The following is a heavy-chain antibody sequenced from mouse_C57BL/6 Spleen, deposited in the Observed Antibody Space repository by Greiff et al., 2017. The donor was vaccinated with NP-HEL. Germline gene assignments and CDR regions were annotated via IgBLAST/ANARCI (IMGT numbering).Heavy chain of an antibody. CDR2: ISYDGSN. CDR1: GYSITSGYY. J-gene: IGHJ4*01. D-gene: IGHD3-2*02. Sequence: EVKLVESGPGLVKPSQSLSLTCSVTGYSITSGYYWNWIRQFPGNKLEWMGYISYDGSNNYNPSLKNRISITRDTSKNQFFLKLNSVTTEDTATYYCARDTAQATYYYAMDYWGQGTSVTVSS. V-gene: IGHV3-6*01. CDR3: ARDTAQATYYYAMDY.